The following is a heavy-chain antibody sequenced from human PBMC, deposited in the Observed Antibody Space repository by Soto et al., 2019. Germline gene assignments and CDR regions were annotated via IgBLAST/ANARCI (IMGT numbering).Heavy chain of an antibody. V-gene: IGHV4-59*01. Sequence: QVQLQESGPGLVKPSETLSLTCTASGGSISSYYWSWIRQHPGKGLEGIGYIHYRGSTNHNPSLKSRVTIAVDTSKNQFSLKLGSVTAADTAVYYCATTANYYGSGNFDYWGQGTLVTVAS. CDR1: GGSISSYY. D-gene: IGHD3-10*01. CDR3: ATTANYYGSGNFDY. CDR2: IHYRGST. J-gene: IGHJ4*02.